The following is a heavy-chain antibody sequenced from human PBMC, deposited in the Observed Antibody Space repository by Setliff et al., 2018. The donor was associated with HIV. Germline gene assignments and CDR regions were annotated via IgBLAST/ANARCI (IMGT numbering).Heavy chain of an antibody. CDR1: GYTFTSHF. V-gene: IGHV7-4-1*02. D-gene: IGHD3-22*01. Sequence: GASVKVSCKVSGYTFTSHFMHWVRQAPGQGLEWMGWINTHTGNPTYAQGFTGRFVFSLDTSVTTAYLQISSLKADDTAVYYCARESPMIVVATTTFDYWGQGTLVTVSS. CDR2: INTHTGNP. CDR3: ARESPMIVVATTTFDY. J-gene: IGHJ4*02.